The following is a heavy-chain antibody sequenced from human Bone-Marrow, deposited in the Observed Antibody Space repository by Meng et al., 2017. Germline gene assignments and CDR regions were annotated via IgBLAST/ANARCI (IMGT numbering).Heavy chain of an antibody. J-gene: IGHJ4*02. CDR3: ARDNMGSIDY. D-gene: IGHD1-26*01. CDR1: GGSVSSCSYY. CDR2: KSHDGTT. Sequence: QVRLEESGPGLVRPSETLSLTCTASGGSVSSCSYYWTWVRQPPGKGLEWIGYKSHDGTTNYNPSLKSRVTMSVDASKKQFSLNLSSVTAADTAVYYCARDNMGSIDYWGQGTLVTVSS. V-gene: IGHV4-61*01.